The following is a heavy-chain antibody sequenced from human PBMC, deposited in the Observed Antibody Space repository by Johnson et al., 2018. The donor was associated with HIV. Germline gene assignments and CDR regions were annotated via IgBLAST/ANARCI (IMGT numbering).Heavy chain of an antibody. CDR1: GFTFSNYG. V-gene: IGHV3-30*03. CDR2: ISFDGNLK. D-gene: IGHD5-12*01. Sequence: QVQLVESGGGVVQPGRSLRLSSVASGFTFSNYGMHWVRQAPGKGPEWVAVISFDGNLKKYADSVKGRFTISRDNAKNSLYLQMSSLRGEDTALYYCAARGYSAYDPMFLDIWGQGTMVTVSS. CDR3: AARGYSAYDPMFLDI. J-gene: IGHJ3*02.